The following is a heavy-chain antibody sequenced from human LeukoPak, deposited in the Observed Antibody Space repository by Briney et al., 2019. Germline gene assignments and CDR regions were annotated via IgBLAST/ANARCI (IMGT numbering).Heavy chain of an antibody. V-gene: IGHV3-23*01. CDR2: ISGSGGST. Sequence: GSLRLSCAASGFTFSSYAMSWVRQAPGKGLEWVSAISGSGGSTYYADSVKGRFTISRDNAKNTLYLQMNSLRAEDTAVYYCARDQGDSSGWYLDYWGQGTLVTVSS. J-gene: IGHJ4*02. CDR3: ARDQGDSSGWYLDY. CDR1: GFTFSSYA. D-gene: IGHD6-19*01.